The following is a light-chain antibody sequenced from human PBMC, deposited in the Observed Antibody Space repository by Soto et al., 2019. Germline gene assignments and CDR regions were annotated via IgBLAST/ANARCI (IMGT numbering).Light chain of an antibody. J-gene: IGKJ3*01. Sequence: EIVLTQSPGTLSLSPGERATLSCRSSQSVISNYLAWYQQKPGQAPRLIIHGASSRATGIPDRFSGSRSGTDCTLTISRLEPEDFAVYYCQQYGSSPRTLGPGTKVDIK. CDR1: QSVISNY. CDR2: GAS. CDR3: QQYGSSPRT. V-gene: IGKV3-20*01.